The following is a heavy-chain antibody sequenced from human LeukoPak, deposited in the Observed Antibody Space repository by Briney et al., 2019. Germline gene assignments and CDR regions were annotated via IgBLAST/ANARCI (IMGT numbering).Heavy chain of an antibody. D-gene: IGHD2-2*01. CDR3: ARVRAVVVPAAMSRAPHGRYNWFDP. J-gene: IGHJ5*02. CDR2: MNPNSGNT. Sequence: ASVKVSCKASGYTFTSYDINWVRQATGQGLEWMGWMNPNSGNTGYAQKFQGRVTMTRNTSISTAYMELSSLRSEDTAVYYCARVRAVVVPAAMSRAPHGRYNWFDPWGQGTLVTVSS. V-gene: IGHV1-8*01. CDR1: GYTFTSYD.